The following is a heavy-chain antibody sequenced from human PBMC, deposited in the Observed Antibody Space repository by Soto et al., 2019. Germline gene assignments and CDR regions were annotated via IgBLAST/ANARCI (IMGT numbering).Heavy chain of an antibody. J-gene: IGHJ3*02. D-gene: IGHD3-22*01. V-gene: IGHV4-34*01. CDR1: GGSFSGYY. CDR3: ARWGYDSSLNSPTDI. CDR2: INHSGST. Sequence: QVQLQQWGAGLLKPSETLSLTCAVYGGSFSGYYWSWIRQPPGKGLEWIGEINHSGSTNYNPSLKSRVTISIDTAKNQFSLKLSSVTAADTAVYYCARWGYDSSLNSPTDIWGQGTMVTVSS.